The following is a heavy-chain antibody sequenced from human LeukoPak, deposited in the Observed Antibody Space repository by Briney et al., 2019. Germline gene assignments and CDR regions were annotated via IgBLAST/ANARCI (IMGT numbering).Heavy chain of an antibody. CDR2: IFTSGST. D-gene: IGHD4-11*01. V-gene: IGHV4-4*07. J-gene: IGHJ3*02. Sequence: KPSETLSLTCAVSGGSINNYYWSLIRQPAGKGLEWIGRIFTSGSTNYNASLKSRVTMSVDTSKNQFSLKLRSMTAADTAVYYCARAPVTVKDSFDIWGQGTMVTVSS. CDR1: GGSINNYY. CDR3: ARAPVTVKDSFDI.